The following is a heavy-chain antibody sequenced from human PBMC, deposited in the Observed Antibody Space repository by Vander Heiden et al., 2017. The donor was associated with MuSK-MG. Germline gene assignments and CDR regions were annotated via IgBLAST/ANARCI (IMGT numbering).Heavy chain of an antibody. CDR1: GFTFSSYA. D-gene: IGHD3-22*01. CDR2: ISYDGSNK. Sequence: QVQLVESGGGVVQPWRSLRLSCAASGFTFSSYAMHWVRQAPGKGLEWVAVISYDGSNKYYADSVKGRFTISRDNSKNTLYLQMNSLRAEDTAVYYCARAPINYYDSSPTFDYWGQGTLVTVSS. J-gene: IGHJ4*02. CDR3: ARAPINYYDSSPTFDY. V-gene: IGHV3-30*01.